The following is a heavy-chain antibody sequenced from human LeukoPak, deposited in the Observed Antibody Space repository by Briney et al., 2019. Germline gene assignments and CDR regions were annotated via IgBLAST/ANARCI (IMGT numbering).Heavy chain of an antibody. Sequence: SETLSLTCTVSGGSISSSSYYWGWIRQPPGKGLEWIGSIYYSGSTYYNPSLKSRVTISVDTSKNQFSLKLSSVTAADTAVYYCASPMEPFDYWGQGTLVTVSS. J-gene: IGHJ4*02. CDR1: GGSISSSSYY. CDR2: IYYSGST. D-gene: IGHD1-1*01. V-gene: IGHV4-39*01. CDR3: ASPMEPFDY.